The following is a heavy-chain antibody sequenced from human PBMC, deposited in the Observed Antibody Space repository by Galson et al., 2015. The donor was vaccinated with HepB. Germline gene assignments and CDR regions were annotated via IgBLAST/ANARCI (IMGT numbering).Heavy chain of an antibody. D-gene: IGHD6-13*01. CDR2: IKQDGSEK. Sequence: SLRLSCAASGFTFSSYWMSWVRQAPGKGLEWVANIKQDGSEKYYVDSVKGRFTISRDNAKNSLYLQMNSLRAEDTAVYYCARLVDYSSSWYPYWYFDLWGRGTLVTVSS. J-gene: IGHJ2*01. CDR3: ARLVDYSSSWYPYWYFDL. V-gene: IGHV3-7*03. CDR1: GFTFSSYW.